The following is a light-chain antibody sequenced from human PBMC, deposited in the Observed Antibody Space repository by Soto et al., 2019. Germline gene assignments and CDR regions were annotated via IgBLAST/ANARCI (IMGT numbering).Light chain of an antibody. CDR2: WAS. Sequence: MMMTQSRDCQALSLCERATMNWTLPHRLLHTSNNKSYLAWYQQKAGQPPELLLYWASARDSGVPDRFSGRGSGTNFTLTITSLQAEAVAVYYCKQYYTTPRTFGKGTKVDLK. J-gene: IGKJ2*01. CDR1: HRLLHTSNNKSY. CDR3: KQYYTTPRT. V-gene: IGKV4-1*01.